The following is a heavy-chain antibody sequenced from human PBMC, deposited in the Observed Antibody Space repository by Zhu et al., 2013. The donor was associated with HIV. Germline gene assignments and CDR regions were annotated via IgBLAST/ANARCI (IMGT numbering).Heavy chain of an antibody. CDR3: ARVPRYYYDSSGYYTFDY. V-gene: IGHV1-2*02. CDR2: INPNSGGT. Sequence: QVQLVQSGAEVKKPGASVKVSCKASGYTFTGYYMHWVRQAPGQGLEWMGWINPNSGGTNYAQKFQGRVTMTRDTSISTAYMELSRLRSDDTAVYYCARVPRYYYDSSGYYTFDYWGQGTLVTVSS. CDR1: GYTFTGYY. J-gene: IGHJ4*02. D-gene: IGHD3-22*01.